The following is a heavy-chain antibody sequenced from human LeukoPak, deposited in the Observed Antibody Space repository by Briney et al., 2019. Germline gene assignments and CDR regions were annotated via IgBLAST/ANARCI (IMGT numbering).Heavy chain of an antibody. V-gene: IGHV3-53*01. CDR1: EFTVNNYY. J-gene: IGHJ4*02. D-gene: IGHD2/OR15-2a*01. CDR3: ARHIGILGKWGFDY. Sequence: PGGSLRLSCAASEFTVNNYYMSWVRQAPGKGLEWVSVIYSGGSTNYADSVKGRFTISRDNSKNTLYLQMNSLRAEDTAVYYCARHIGILGKWGFDYWGQGTLVTVSS. CDR2: IYSGGST.